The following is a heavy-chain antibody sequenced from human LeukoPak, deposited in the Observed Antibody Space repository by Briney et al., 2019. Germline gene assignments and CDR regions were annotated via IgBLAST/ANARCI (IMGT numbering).Heavy chain of an antibody. CDR2: FDPEDGET. D-gene: IGHD6-19*01. J-gene: IGHJ5*02. CDR1: GYTFTSYG. V-gene: IGHV1-24*01. Sequence: GASVKVSCKASGYTFTSYGISWVRQAPGQGLEWMGGFDPEDGETIYAQKFQGRVTMTEDTSTDTAYMELSSLRSEDTAVYYCATTSGIAVAGTTKEGVDWFDPWGQGTLVTVSS. CDR3: ATTSGIAVAGTTKEGVDWFDP.